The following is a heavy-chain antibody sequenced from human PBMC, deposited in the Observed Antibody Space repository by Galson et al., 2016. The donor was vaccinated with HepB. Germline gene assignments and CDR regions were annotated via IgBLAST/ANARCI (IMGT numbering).Heavy chain of an antibody. CDR3: AREVAAGDGYIF. Sequence: SETLSLTCTVSGGSISRSTFYWGWIRQSPGKGLEWIGSGYDGGTTHYNPSLKSRLTISVGTSKNQFSLKLSSVTAADTAVDYCAREVAAGDGYIFWGQGTLVTVSS. CDR1: GGSISRSTFY. V-gene: IGHV4-39*02. J-gene: IGHJ4*02. D-gene: IGHD5-24*01. CDR2: GYDGGTT.